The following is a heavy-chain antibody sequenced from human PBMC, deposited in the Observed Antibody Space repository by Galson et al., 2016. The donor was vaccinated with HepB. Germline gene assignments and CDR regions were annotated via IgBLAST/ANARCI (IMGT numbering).Heavy chain of an antibody. CDR3: AGGGGVVAATSYYYYGMDV. V-gene: IGHV3-33*01. CDR2: IWYDGGSK. D-gene: IGHD2-15*01. Sequence: SLRLSCAASGFTFSSYGMHWVRQAPGKGLEWVAVIWYDGGSKYYADSVKGRFTISRDNSKNTLYLQMNSLRAEDTAVYYCAGGGGVVAATSYYYYGMDVWGQGTTVTVSS. CDR1: GFTFSSYG. J-gene: IGHJ6*02.